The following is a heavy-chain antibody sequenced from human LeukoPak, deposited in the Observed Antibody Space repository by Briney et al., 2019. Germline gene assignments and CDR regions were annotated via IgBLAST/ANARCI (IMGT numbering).Heavy chain of an antibody. CDR1: GYTFFRHG. CDR3: AREGSCSTTSCRFNDF. Sequence: GASVKVSCKASGYTFFRHGISWVRQAPGQGLEWVAWISTYNGNTNHAQKFKDRVTVTIDKSTTTAYMGLRSLRSDDTAVYYCAREGSCSTTSCRFNDFWGQGTLVTVSS. J-gene: IGHJ4*02. V-gene: IGHV1-18*01. D-gene: IGHD2-2*01. CDR2: ISTYNGNT.